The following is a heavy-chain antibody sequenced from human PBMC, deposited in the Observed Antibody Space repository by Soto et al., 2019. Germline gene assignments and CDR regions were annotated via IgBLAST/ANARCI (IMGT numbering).Heavy chain of an antibody. CDR3: ARYRFSDTWSKFDY. V-gene: IGHV4-31*11. J-gene: IGHJ4*02. CDR2: ISYSGST. D-gene: IGHD3-16*02. Sequence: PSETLSLTCAVSGASISSDAYYWSWIRQHPGKGLEWIGYISYSGSTYYNPSLKSRVTISVDTSKNQSSLKLTSVTAADTAVYYCARYRFSDTWSKFDYWGQGTLVTVSS. CDR1: GASISSDAYY.